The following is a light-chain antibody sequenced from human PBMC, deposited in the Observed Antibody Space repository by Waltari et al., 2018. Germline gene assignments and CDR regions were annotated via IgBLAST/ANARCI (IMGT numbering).Light chain of an antibody. CDR2: RTD. Sequence: QSVLTQPPSASGTPGQRVTISCSGSNSYIGSNNVKWYKRVAGTAPQRLIYRTDQRPSGVPGRFSASKSRPSASLAISGLPSEDEADYYCATWDDRLTGVVFGGVVFGGGTKVPVL. CDR3: ATWDDRLTGVVFGGVV. J-gene: IGLJ3*02. V-gene: IGLV1-44*01. CDR1: NSYIGSNN.